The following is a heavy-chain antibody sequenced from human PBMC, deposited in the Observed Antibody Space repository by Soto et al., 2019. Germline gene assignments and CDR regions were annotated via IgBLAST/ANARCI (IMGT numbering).Heavy chain of an antibody. Sequence: ASVKVSCKASGYTFPGYYIHWVRQAPVQGLEWMGWINPKSGGTKYAQKFQGRVTMTRDTSISTAYMELSRLRSDDTAVYYCACPYSSSWYDYYYYGMDVWGQGTTVTVSS. CDR3: ACPYSSSWYDYYYYGMDV. J-gene: IGHJ6*02. CDR2: INPKSGGT. CDR1: GYTFPGYY. V-gene: IGHV1-2*02. D-gene: IGHD6-13*01.